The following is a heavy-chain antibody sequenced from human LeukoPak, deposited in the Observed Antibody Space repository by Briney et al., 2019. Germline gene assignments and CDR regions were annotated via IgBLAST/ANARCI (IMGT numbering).Heavy chain of an antibody. V-gene: IGHV1-18*01. Sequence: ASVKVSCKASGYTFTSYGISWVRQAPGQGLEWMGWIIPIFGTANYAQKFQGRVTMTTDTSTSTAYMELRSLRSDDTAVYYCARDEDYYYYMDVWGKGTTVTVSS. J-gene: IGHJ6*03. CDR1: GYTFTSYG. CDR2: IIPIFGTA. CDR3: ARDEDYYYYMDV.